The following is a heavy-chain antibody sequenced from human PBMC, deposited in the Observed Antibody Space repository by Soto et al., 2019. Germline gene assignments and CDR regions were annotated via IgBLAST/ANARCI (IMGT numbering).Heavy chain of an antibody. CDR1: GGSISGYY. CDR2: FYYRGST. Sequence: PSETLSLTCTVSGGSISGYYWTWIRQPPGKGLEWIGYFYYRGSTSYNPSLKSRVTISGDTSKNHFALKLSSVTAADTAVYYCARTKTGYVFDVGGKGTMVTV. D-gene: IGHD2-8*01. CDR3: ARTKTGYVFDV. V-gene: IGHV4-59*08. J-gene: IGHJ3*01.